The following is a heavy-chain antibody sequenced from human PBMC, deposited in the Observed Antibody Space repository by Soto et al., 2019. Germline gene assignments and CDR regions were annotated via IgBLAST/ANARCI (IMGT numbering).Heavy chain of an antibody. CDR3: AKGGRQWLVTSDFNY. V-gene: IGHV3-30*18. Sequence: GGSLRLSCAASGFTFSSYGMHWVRQAPGKGLEWAAVVSHDGRNTHYADSVKGRFTISRDSSKNTVSLEMTSLRAEDTAVYYCAKGGRQWLVTSDFNYWGQGALVTVSS. CDR2: VSHDGRNT. CDR1: GFTFSSYG. D-gene: IGHD6-19*01. J-gene: IGHJ4*02.